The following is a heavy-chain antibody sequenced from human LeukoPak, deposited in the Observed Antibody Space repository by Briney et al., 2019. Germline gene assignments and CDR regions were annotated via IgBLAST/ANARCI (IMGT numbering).Heavy chain of an antibody. J-gene: IGHJ3*02. CDR3: ARAGAYCGGDCWGAFDI. Sequence: PSETLSLTCTVSGGSISSYYWSWIRQPPGKGLEWIGYIYYSGSTNYNPSLKSRGTISVDTSKNQFSLKLSSVTAADTAVYYCARAGAYCGGDCWGAFDIWGQGTMVTVSS. D-gene: IGHD2-21*02. CDR2: IYYSGST. V-gene: IGHV4-59*01. CDR1: GGSISSYY.